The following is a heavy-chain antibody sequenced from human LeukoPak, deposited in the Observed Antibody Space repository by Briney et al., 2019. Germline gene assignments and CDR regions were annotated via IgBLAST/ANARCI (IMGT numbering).Heavy chain of an antibody. CDR2: ISSSGSTI. CDR1: GFTFSDFY. D-gene: IGHD1-20*01. CDR3: ARRRYNWNAIDY. J-gene: IGHJ4*02. V-gene: IGHV3-11*01. Sequence: GGSLRLSCAASGFTFSDFYMSWIRQAPGKGLEWVSYISSSGSTIYYADSVKGRFTISRDNAKNSLYLQMNSLRAEDTAVYYCARRRYNWNAIDYWGQGTLVTVSS.